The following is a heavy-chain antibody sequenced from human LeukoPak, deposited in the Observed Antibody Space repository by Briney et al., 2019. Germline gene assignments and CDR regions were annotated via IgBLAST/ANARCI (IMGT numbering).Heavy chain of an antibody. CDR1: GFTFSTYW. D-gene: IGHD3-16*01. Sequence: GGSLRLSCSASGFTFSTYWMSWARQAPGKGLEWVASINHNGNVNYYVDSVKGRFTISRDNAKNSLYLQMSNLRAEDTAVYFCARGGGLDVWGQGATVTVSS. CDR3: ARGGGLDV. V-gene: IGHV3-7*03. CDR2: INHNGNVN. J-gene: IGHJ6*02.